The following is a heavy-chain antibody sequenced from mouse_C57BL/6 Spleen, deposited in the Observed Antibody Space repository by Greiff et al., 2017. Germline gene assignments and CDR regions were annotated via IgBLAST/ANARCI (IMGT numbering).Heavy chain of an antibody. J-gene: IGHJ1*03. V-gene: IGHV5-17*01. CDR2: ISSGSSTI. CDR3: AKGYYGSYWYFDV. Sequence: EVQGVESGGGLVKPGGSLKLSCAASGFTFSDYGMHWVRQAPEKGLEWVAYISSGSSTIYYADTVKGRFTIARDNAKNTLFLQMTSLRSEDTAMYYCAKGYYGSYWYFDVWGTGTTVTVSS. D-gene: IGHD1-1*01. CDR1: GFTFSDYG.